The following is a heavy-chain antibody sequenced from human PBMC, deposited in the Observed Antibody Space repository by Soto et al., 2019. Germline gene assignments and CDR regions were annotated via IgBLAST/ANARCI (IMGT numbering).Heavy chain of an antibody. CDR1: GFTFSSYG. Sequence: QVQLVESGGGVVQPGRSLRLSCAASGFTFSSYGMHWVRQAPGKGLEWVAVIWYDGSNKYYADSVKGRFTISRDNSKNTLYLQMNSLRAEDTALYYCARAEEGYWGQGTLVTVSS. CDR3: ARAEEGY. J-gene: IGHJ4*02. V-gene: IGHV3-33*01. CDR2: IWYDGSNK.